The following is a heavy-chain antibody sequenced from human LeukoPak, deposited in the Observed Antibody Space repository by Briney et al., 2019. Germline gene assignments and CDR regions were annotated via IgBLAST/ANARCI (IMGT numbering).Heavy chain of an antibody. CDR1: GFTFSGYS. J-gene: IGHJ6*02. CDR3: ARDQGWLRLNYYYYYGMDV. V-gene: IGHV3-21*01. CDR2: ISSSSSYI. D-gene: IGHD5-12*01. Sequence: GGSLRLSCAASGFTFSGYSMNWVRQAPGKGLEWVSSISSSSSYIYYADSVKGRFTISRDNAKNSLYLQMNSLRAEDTAVYYCARDQGWLRLNYYYYYGMDVWGQGTTVTISS.